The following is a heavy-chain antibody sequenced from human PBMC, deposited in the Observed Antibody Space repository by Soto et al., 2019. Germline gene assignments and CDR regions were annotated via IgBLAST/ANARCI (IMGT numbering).Heavy chain of an antibody. V-gene: IGHV4-59*08. J-gene: IGHJ6*03. D-gene: IGHD3-10*01. CDR3: ARVGNGSGSYYYMDV. CDR2: IYYSGST. Sequence: QVQLQESGPGLVKPSETLSLTCTVSGGSISSYYWSWIRQPPGKGLEWIGYIYYSGSTNYNPSLKSRVTIAVATSKNQFSLKLSSVTAADTAVYYCARVGNGSGSYYYMDVWGKGTTVTVSS. CDR1: GGSISSYY.